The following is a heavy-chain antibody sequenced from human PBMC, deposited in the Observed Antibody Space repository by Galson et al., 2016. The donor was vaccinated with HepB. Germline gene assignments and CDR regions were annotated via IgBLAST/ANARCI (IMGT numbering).Heavy chain of an antibody. D-gene: IGHD3-10*01. J-gene: IGHJ3*02. CDR1: GVTFSSYT. V-gene: IGHV3-21*01. Sequence: LRLRCPSSGVTFSSYTLNWVRHAPGKGPECVSYISRGSAYIYYADSGKGRFTISRDNAKNSLYLKMHSLRAEDTAVYYSARPRDNYGHAFDIWGPGTLVTVSS. CDR2: ISRGSAYI. CDR3: ARPRDNYGHAFDI.